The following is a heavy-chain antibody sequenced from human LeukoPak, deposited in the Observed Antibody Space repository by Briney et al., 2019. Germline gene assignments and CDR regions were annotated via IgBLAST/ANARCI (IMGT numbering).Heavy chain of an antibody. CDR2: IRSKAYGGTT. V-gene: IGHV3-49*03. CDR3: TRARPYYDSSGYFYYHYYMDV. J-gene: IGHJ6*03. CDR1: GFTFGDYA. D-gene: IGHD3-22*01. Sequence: GGSLRLSCTASGFTFGDYAMSWFRQAPGKGLEWVGFIRSKAYGGTTEYAASVKGRFTISRDDSKSIAYLQMNSLKTEDTAVYYCTRARPYYDSSGYFYYHYYMDVWGKGTTVTVSS.